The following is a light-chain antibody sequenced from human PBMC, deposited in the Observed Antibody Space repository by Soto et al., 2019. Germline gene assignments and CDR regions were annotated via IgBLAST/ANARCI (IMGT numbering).Light chain of an antibody. CDR1: QDISNY. Sequence: DIQMTQSPSSLSASVGDRVTITCQASQDISNYLNWYQQKPGKAPKLLIYDASNLETGVPSRFSGSGSGTDFTFTISSLQPEDIETYYCQQYDNLPLTLGGGTKVGIK. V-gene: IGKV1-33*01. CDR3: QQYDNLPLT. J-gene: IGKJ4*01. CDR2: DAS.